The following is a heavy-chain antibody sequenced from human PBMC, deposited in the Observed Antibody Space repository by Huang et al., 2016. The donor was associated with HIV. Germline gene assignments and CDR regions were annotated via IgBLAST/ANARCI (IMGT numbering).Heavy chain of an antibody. CDR1: GYRFRINW. CDR3: ARLIGSPSFYYGLDV. CDR2: IDPGDSDT. V-gene: IGHV5-51*01. Sequence: EVQLVQSGAEVIKPGESLKISCKGSGYRFRINWIGWVRQMPGKGLEWVGIIDPGDSDTRYSPSFQGQVTISADKSINTAYLQWSSLKASDTAMYYCARLIGSPSFYYGLDVWGQGTTVTVSS. D-gene: IGHD3-10*01. J-gene: IGHJ6*02.